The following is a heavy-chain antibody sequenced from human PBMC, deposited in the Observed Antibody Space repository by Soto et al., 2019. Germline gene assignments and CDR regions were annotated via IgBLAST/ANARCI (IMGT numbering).Heavy chain of an antibody. V-gene: IGHV5-10-1*01. Sequence: LGESLKISCKGSGYSFAGYWITWVRQKPGKGLEWMGRIDPSDSQTYYSPSFRGHVTISATKSITTVFLQWSSLRASDTAMYYCARQIYDSDTGPNFQCSSDSCGPGTPVTVSS. CDR3: ARQIYDSDTGPNFQCSSDS. J-gene: IGHJ5*02. D-gene: IGHD3-22*01. CDR2: IDPSDSQT. CDR1: GYSFAGYW.